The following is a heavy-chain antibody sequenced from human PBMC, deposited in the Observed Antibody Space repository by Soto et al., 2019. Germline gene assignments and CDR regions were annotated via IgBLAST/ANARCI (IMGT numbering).Heavy chain of an antibody. CDR3: SSSPKYYYFDSSGYYGIDF. V-gene: IGHV3-23*01. Sequence: EVHLLESGGGLVQPGGSLRLSCAASGFTFGNYAMTWVRQAPGKGLEWVSSISGGGTNTYHADSVKGRFTVPRDNSVSTLYLDMNSLRRDDTAVYYGSSSPKYYYFDSSGYYGIDFWGQGALVSVSS. CDR1: GFTFGNYA. J-gene: IGHJ4*02. D-gene: IGHD3-22*01. CDR2: ISGGGTNT.